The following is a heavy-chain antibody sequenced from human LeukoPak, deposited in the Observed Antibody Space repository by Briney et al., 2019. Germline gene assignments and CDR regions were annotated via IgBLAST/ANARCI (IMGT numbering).Heavy chain of an antibody. J-gene: IGHJ3*02. Sequence: SETLSLTCTVSGGSISSYYWSWIRQPPGKGLEWIGYIYYSGSTNYNPSLKSRVTISVDTSKNQFSLKLSSVTAADTAAYYCARDVGGSLNAFDIWGQGTMVTVSS. CDR2: IYYSGST. CDR3: ARDVGGSLNAFDI. V-gene: IGHV4-59*01. CDR1: GGSISSYY. D-gene: IGHD1-26*01.